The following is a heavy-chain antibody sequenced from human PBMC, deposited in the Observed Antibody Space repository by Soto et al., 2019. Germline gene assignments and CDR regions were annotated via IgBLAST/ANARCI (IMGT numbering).Heavy chain of an antibody. CDR2: IYYSGST. D-gene: IGHD2-15*01. V-gene: IGHV4-59*01. CDR3: ARVVLRYCSGGSCYPQAFDY. Sequence: SETLSLTCTVSGGSISSYYWSWIRQPPGKGLEWIGYIYYSGSTNYNPSLKSRVTISVDTSKNQFSLKLSSVTAADTAVYYCARVVLRYCSGGSCYPQAFDYWGQGTLVTV. CDR1: GGSISSYY. J-gene: IGHJ4*02.